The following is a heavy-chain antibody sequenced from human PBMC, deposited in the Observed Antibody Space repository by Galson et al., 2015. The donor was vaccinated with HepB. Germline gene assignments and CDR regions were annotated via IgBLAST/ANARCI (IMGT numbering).Heavy chain of an antibody. CDR3: ATLDYYDSSGYYYYFDY. D-gene: IGHD3-22*01. J-gene: IGHJ4*02. CDR1: GGTFSSYA. V-gene: IGHV1-69*13. CDR2: IIPIFGTA. Sequence: SVKVSCKASGGTFSSYAISWVRQAPGQGLEWMGGIIPIFGTANYAQKFQGRVTIAADESTSTAYMELSSLRSEDTAVYYCATLDYYDSSGYYYYFDYWGQGTLVTVSS.